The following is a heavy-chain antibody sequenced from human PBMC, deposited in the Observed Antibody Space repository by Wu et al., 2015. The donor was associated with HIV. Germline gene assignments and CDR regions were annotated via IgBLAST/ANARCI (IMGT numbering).Heavy chain of an antibody. Sequence: QVQLVQSGAEVKKPGASVKVSCKASGYTFTDYGISWVRQAPGQGLEWMGWISGYNGNTNYAQKLQGRVTMTTDTSSNTAYMELRSLRSDDTAVYYCARDSPYCSGGSCSTPGLGYYYYGMDVWGQGTTVTVSS. V-gene: IGHV1-18*01. CDR3: ARDSPYCSGGSCSTPGLGYYYYGMDV. CDR2: ISGYNGNT. J-gene: IGHJ6*02. CDR1: GYTFTDYG. D-gene: IGHD2-15*01.